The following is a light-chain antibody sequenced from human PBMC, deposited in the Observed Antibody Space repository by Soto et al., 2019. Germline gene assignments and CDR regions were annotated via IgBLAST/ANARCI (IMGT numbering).Light chain of an antibody. Sequence: EMLMTQSPATLSVSPGERATISCRASQSINSNLAWYQQKPGQAPRLLIYGASTRATGIPARFSGSGSGTEFIFTISSLQSEDSAVYYCQQYYNWPPRYTFGQGTKLEI. CDR1: QSINSN. CDR3: QQYYNWPPRYT. CDR2: GAS. J-gene: IGKJ2*01. V-gene: IGKV3-15*01.